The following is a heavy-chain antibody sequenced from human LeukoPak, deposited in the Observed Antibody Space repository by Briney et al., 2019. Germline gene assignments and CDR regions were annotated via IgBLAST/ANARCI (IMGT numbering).Heavy chain of an antibody. Sequence: SETLSLTCTVSGGSISDNYWSWIRQPPGKGLEWIGYAYYSGHTNYNSSLKSRVTMSLDASKSQFSLRLSSVTAADTAVYFCARHPFATPFDYWGPGTLVTVSS. J-gene: IGHJ4*02. V-gene: IGHV4-59*08. CDR2: AYYSGHT. CDR3: ARHPFATPFDY. CDR1: GGSISDNY. D-gene: IGHD2-15*01.